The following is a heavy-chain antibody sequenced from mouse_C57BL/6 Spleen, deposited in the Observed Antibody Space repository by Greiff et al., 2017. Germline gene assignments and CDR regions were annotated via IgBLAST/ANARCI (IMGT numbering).Heavy chain of an antibody. V-gene: IGHV2-2*01. CDR3: ARNWATGRSYYAMDY. D-gene: IGHD4-1*02. CDR2: IWSGGST. J-gene: IGHJ4*01. Sequence: VMLVASGPGLVQPSQSLSITCTVSGFSLTSYGVHWVRQSPGKGLEWLGVIWSGGSTDYNAAFISRLSISKDNSKSQVFFKMNSLQADDTAIYYCARNWATGRSYYAMDYWGQGTSVTVSS. CDR1: GFSLTSYG.